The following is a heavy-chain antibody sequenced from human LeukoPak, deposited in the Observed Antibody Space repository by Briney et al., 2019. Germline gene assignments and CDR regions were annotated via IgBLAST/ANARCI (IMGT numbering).Heavy chain of an antibody. J-gene: IGHJ4*02. CDR2: ISGSDGST. Sequence: GGSLRLSCTASGFTFSNYAMSWVRQALGKGLEWVSTISGSDGSTYYADSVKGRFTISRDNSKNTLYLQMNSLKVEDTAIYYCAKGRGYCTGGSCYSDYWGQGTLVTVSS. V-gene: IGHV3-23*01. D-gene: IGHD2-15*01. CDR1: GFTFSNYA. CDR3: AKGRGYCTGGSCYSDY.